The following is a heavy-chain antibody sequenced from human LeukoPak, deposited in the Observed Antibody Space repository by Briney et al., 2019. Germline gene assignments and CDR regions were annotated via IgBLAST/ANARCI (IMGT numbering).Heavy chain of an antibody. D-gene: IGHD6-6*01. CDR2: ISSSGSTI. CDR1: GFTFSDYY. V-gene: IGHV3-11*01. CDR3: ARVGDSSSPYFDY. J-gene: IGHJ4*02. Sequence: GGSLRLSCAASGFTFSDYYMSWIRQAPGKGLEWVSYISSSGSTIYYADSVKGRFTISRDNAKNSLYLQINSLRAEDTAVYYCARVGDSSSPYFDYWGQGTVVTVSS.